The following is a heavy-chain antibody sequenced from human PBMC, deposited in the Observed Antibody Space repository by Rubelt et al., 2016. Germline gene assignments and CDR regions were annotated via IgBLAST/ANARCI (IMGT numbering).Heavy chain of an antibody. Sequence: QVQLQQWGAGLLKPSETLSLTCAVYGGSFSGYYWSWIRQPPGKGLEWIGEINHSGSTNYNPSLKSGVTISVDTSKDQFSLKLSSVTAADTAVYYCARVRAVAGDNDYWGQGTLVTVSS. J-gene: IGHJ4*02. V-gene: IGHV4-34*01. CDR2: INHSGST. D-gene: IGHD6-19*01. CDR1: GGSFSGYY. CDR3: ARVRAVAGDNDY.